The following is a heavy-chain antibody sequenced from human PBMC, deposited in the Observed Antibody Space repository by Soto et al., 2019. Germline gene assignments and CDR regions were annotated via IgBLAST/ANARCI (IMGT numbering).Heavy chain of an antibody. CDR3: TTQGSSSDFDY. CDR1: GYSFTAYY. J-gene: IGHJ4*02. Sequence: ASVKVSCKASGYSFTAYYMHWVRQAPGQGLEWVAWINPNSDIKYYAQKFQGRVTVTSDTSIGTAYMELTTLRSDDTAVYYCTTQGSSSDFDYWGQGTLVTVSS. V-gene: IGHV1-2*02. CDR2: INPNSDIK. D-gene: IGHD6-6*01.